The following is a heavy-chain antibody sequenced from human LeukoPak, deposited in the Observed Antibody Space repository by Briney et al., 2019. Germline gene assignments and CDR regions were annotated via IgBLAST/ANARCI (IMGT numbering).Heavy chain of an antibody. D-gene: IGHD3-10*01. V-gene: IGHV3-53*01. J-gene: IGHJ4*02. CDR3: ARCDYGSGSAVDY. Sequence: PGGSLRLSCAASGFTFSSYAMHWVRQAPGKGLEWVSVIYSGGRTYYADSVKGRFTISRDNSKNTLYLQMNSLRAEDTAVYYCARCDYGSGSAVDYWGQGTLVTVSS. CDR2: IYSGGRT. CDR1: GFTFSSYA.